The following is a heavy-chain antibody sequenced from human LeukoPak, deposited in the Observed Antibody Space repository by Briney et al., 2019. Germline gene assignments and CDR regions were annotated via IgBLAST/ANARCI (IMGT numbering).Heavy chain of an antibody. Sequence: ASVKVSCKASGYTFTSSGISWVRQAPGQGLEWMGIINPSGGSTSYAQKFQGRVTITADESTSTAYMELSSLRSEDTAVYYCARDRAAGDSPDYGDYDGRPFDPWGQGTLVTVSS. CDR1: GYTFTSSG. V-gene: IGHV1-46*01. D-gene: IGHD4-17*01. CDR2: INPSGGST. J-gene: IGHJ5*02. CDR3: ARDRAAGDSPDYGDYDGRPFDP.